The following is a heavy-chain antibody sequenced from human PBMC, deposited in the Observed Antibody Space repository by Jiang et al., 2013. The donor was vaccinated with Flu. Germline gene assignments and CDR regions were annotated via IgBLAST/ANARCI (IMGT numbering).Heavy chain of an antibody. D-gene: IGHD1-1*01. CDR2: IWYDGSNK. J-gene: IGHJ5*02. Sequence: GGGVVQPGRSLRLSCAASGFTFSSYGMHWVRQAPGKGLEWVAVIWYDGSNKYYADSVKGRFTISRDNSKNTLYLQMNSLRAEDTAVYYCARGYSVNWFDPWGQGTLVTVSS. V-gene: IGHV3-33*01. CDR3: ARGYSVNWFDP. CDR1: GFTFSSYG.